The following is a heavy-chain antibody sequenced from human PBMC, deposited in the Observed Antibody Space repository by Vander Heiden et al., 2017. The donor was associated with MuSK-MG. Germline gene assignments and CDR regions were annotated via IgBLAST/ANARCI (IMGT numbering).Heavy chain of an antibody. D-gene: IGHD1-26*01. CDR3: ARDGRWGADDAFDI. J-gene: IGHJ3*02. CDR1: RFTFGDYG. V-gene: IGHV3-30*03. CDR2: ISYDGRST. Sequence: QVQLLESGGGVVQPGRSLRLSCAASRFTFGDYGFHWVRQAPGKGLEWLAVISYDGRSTFYADSVKSRFTISRDNSKSTVFLQMNSLRPDDTALYYCARDGRWGADDAFDIWGQGTRVIVSS.